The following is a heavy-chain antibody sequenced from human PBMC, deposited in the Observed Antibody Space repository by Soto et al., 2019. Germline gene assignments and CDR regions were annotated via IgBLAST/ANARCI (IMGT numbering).Heavy chain of an antibody. J-gene: IGHJ5*02. CDR1: GAALNSGNYY. Sequence: SETLSLTCSVSGAALNSGNYYWSWIRQVPGKGLEWIGHIYVTGAVDYNPSLRDRITISQNTSERQFSLNLRLVTAADTAVYYCARLRIATNNYKWFDPWGQGTLVTVSS. CDR2: IYVTGAV. V-gene: IGHV4-31*03. D-gene: IGHD2-21*01. CDR3: ARLRIATNNYKWFDP.